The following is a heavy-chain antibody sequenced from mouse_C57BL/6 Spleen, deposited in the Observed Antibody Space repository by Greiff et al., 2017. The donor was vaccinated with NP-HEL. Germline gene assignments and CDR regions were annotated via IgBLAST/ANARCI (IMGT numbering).Heavy chain of an antibody. Sequence: EVMLVESGGGLVKPGGSLKLSCAASGFTFSSYTMSWVRQTPEKRLEWVATISGGGGNTYYPDSVKGRFTISRDNAKNTLYLQMSSLRSEDTALYYCARSYYYSSSYDCWGQGTTLTVSS. CDR1: GFTFSSYT. CDR2: ISGGGGNT. CDR3: ARSYYYSSSYDC. D-gene: IGHD1-1*01. V-gene: IGHV5-9*01. J-gene: IGHJ2*01.